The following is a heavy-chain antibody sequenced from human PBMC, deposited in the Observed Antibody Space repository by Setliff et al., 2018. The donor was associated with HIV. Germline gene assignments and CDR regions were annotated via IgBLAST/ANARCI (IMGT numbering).Heavy chain of an antibody. CDR3: ARGGDYDSCGYYVP. J-gene: IGHJ4*02. CDR1: GGTFSSYA. V-gene: IGHV1-69*10. CDR2: IIPILGVP. D-gene: IGHD3-22*01. Sequence: VKVSCKASGGTFSSYAISWVRPAPGQGLEWMGGIIPILGVPRYAQKFQGRVTITADKSTSTSYMHLSSLRAEDTSVYFCARGGDYDSCGYYVPWGQGSLVTVSS.